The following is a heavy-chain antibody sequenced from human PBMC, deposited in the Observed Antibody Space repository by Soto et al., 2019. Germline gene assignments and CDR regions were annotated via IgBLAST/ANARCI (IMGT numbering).Heavy chain of an antibody. J-gene: IGHJ4*02. CDR2: IKSKTDGATT. V-gene: IGHV3-15*01. Sequence: EVQLVESGGGLVKPGGSLRLSCAASGFTFSSAWMSWVRQAPGKGQHWVGHIKSKTDGATTDYAAPVKGRFTISRDDSKNTLYLQMNSLKPEDTAVYYCKTGGEWGQGTLVTVS. CDR1: GFTFSSAW. D-gene: IGHD2-8*02. CDR3: KTGGE.